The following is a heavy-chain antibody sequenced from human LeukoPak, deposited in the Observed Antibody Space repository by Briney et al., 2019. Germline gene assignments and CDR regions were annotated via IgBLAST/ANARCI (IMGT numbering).Heavy chain of an antibody. CDR1: GFTFSSYS. V-gene: IGHV3-21*01. CDR2: ISFSSNYI. J-gene: IGHJ4*02. CDR3: ARGPSSDWGTFDY. D-gene: IGHD6-19*01. Sequence: GGSLRLSCAASGFTFSSYSMNWVRQAPGKGLEWVSSISFSSNYIYYADSVKGRFTISRDNAKNSLYLQMNSLRTEDTAVYYCARGPSSDWGTFDYWGQGTLVTVSS.